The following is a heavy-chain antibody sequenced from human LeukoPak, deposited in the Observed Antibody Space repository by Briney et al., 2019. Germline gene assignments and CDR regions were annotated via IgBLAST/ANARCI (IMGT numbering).Heavy chain of an antibody. Sequence: GESLKISCKGSGYSFTNYWISWVRQMPGKGLEWMGRIDPSDSDTNYSPSFQGHVTISTDKSISTAYLQWSSLKASDTAMYYCARDDSSGYDYWGQGTLLTVSS. J-gene: IGHJ4*02. V-gene: IGHV5-10-1*01. CDR1: GYSFTNYW. CDR2: IDPSDSDT. CDR3: ARDDSSGYDY. D-gene: IGHD3-22*01.